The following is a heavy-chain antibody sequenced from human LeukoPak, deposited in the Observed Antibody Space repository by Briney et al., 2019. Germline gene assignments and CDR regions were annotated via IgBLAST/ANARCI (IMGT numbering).Heavy chain of an antibody. J-gene: IGHJ6*02. CDR2: INHSGST. V-gene: IGHV4-34*01. D-gene: IGHD5-18*01. CDR3: ARGPSIQLWSDPYYYYGMDV. CDR1: GGSFSGYY. Sequence: SETLSLTCAVYGGSFSGYYWSWIRQPPGKGLEWIGEINHSGSTNYNSSLKSRVTISVDTSKNQFSLKLSFVTAADTAVYYCARGPSIQLWSDPYYYYGMDVWGQETTVTVSS.